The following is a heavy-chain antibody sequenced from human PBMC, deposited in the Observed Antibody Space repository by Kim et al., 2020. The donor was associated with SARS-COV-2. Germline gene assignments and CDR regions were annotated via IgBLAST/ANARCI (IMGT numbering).Heavy chain of an antibody. J-gene: IGHJ6*02. V-gene: IGHV3-9*01. Sequence: GGSLRLSCAASGFTFDDYAMHWVRQAPGKGLEWVSGISWNSGSIGYADSVKGRFTISRDNAKNSLYLQMNSLRAEDTALYYCAKDLYEAVAGTSGYYGMDVWGQGTTVTVSS. D-gene: IGHD6-19*01. CDR1: GFTFDDYA. CDR2: ISWNSGSI. CDR3: AKDLYEAVAGTSGYYGMDV.